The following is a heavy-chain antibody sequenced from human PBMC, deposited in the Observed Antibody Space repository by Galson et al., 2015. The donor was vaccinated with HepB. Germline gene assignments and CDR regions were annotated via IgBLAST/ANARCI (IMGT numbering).Heavy chain of an antibody. D-gene: IGHD5-18*01. Sequence: SLRLSCAASGFTVSSNYMSWVRQAPGKGLEWVSVIYSGGSTYYADSVKGRFTISRDNSKNTLYLQMNSLRAEDTAVYCCARTTKDTAMAYFDYWGQGTLVTVSS. CDR3: ARTTKDTAMAYFDY. J-gene: IGHJ4*02. CDR2: IYSGGST. CDR1: GFTVSSNY. V-gene: IGHV3-66*01.